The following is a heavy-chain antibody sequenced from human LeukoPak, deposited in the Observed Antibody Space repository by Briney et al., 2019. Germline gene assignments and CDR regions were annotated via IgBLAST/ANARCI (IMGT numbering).Heavy chain of an antibody. CDR2: ISYDGSNK. CDR1: GFTFSSYA. Sequence: PGGSLRLSCAASGFTFSSYAMHWVRQAPGKGLEWVAVISYDGSNKYYADSVKGRFTISSDNSKNTLYLHMNSLRAEDTAVYYCAKDRYYYGSGSYRTPFDYWGQGTLVTVSS. CDR3: AKDRYYYGSGSYRTPFDY. J-gene: IGHJ4*02. V-gene: IGHV3-30*04. D-gene: IGHD3-10*01.